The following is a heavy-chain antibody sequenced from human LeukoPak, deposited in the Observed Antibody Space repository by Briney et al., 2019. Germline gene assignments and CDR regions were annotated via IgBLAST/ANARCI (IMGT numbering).Heavy chain of an antibody. CDR2: INPNSGGT. CDR3: ARVGPYSSGWYLSGYFQH. Sequence: ASVKVSCKASGYTFTSYGISWVRQAPGQGLEWMGRINPNSGGTNYAQKFQGRVTMTRDTSISTAYMELSRLRSDDTAVYYCARVGPYSSGWYLSGYFQHWGQGTLVTVSS. D-gene: IGHD6-19*01. J-gene: IGHJ1*01. V-gene: IGHV1-2*06. CDR1: GYTFTSYG.